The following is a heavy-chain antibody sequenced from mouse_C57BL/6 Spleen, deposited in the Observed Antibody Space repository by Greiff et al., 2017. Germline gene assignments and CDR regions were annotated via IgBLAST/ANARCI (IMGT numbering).Heavy chain of an antibody. V-gene: IGHV1-74*01. CDR3: ARRYYGSSHWYFDV. J-gene: IGHJ1*03. CDR2: IHPSDSDT. Sequence: QVQLQQPGAELVKPGASVKVSCKASGYTFTSYWMHWVKQRPGQGLEWIGRIHPSDSDTNYNQKFKGKATWTVDKSSSTAYMQLSSLTSEDSAVYDCARRYYGSSHWYFDVWGTGTTVTVSS. CDR1: GYTFTSYW. D-gene: IGHD1-1*01.